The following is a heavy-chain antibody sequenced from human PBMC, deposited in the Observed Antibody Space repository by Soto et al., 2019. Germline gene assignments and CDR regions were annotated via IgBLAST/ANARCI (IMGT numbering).Heavy chain of an antibody. J-gene: IGHJ4*02. CDR1: GVSISRGNW. V-gene: IGHV4-4*02. CDR3: ARLLYDPRLNYMYFDF. Sequence: SETLSLTCAVSGVSISRGNWWTWVRQSPQRGLEYIGEIFRDGTANYYPSFERRVAISVHTPKNQFPLKLASVPAADTAIYFCARLLYDPRLNYMYFDFWGQGTLVTVS. D-gene: IGHD3-10*01. CDR2: IFRDGTA.